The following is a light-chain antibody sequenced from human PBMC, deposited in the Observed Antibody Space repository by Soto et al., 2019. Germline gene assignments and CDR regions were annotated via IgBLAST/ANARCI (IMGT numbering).Light chain of an antibody. Sequence: DIRMTQSPSTLSASAGDRVTITCRASQSISRWLAWYQQKPGKAPKLLIYDATSLKSGVTSRISGSGCTTEFPLTISSLQHDDVTTYYQQQNNSYSQTFGQGTKVDIK. CDR3: QQNNSYSQT. V-gene: IGKV1-5*01. J-gene: IGKJ1*01. CDR1: QSISRW. CDR2: DAT.